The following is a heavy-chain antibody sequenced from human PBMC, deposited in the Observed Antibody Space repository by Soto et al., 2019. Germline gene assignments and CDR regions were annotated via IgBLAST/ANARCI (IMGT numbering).Heavy chain of an antibody. CDR3: AGDLGFRDFDVHY. D-gene: IGHD2-21*02. J-gene: IGHJ4*02. Sequence: QVQLVQSGAEVKKPGASVKVSCKASGYTFTNSGFSWVRQAPGQGLEWVGWIRVKNGDTHNAQKLQGRVTMTTDTXTSTAFMELRSLRSAATAVYYCAGDLGFRDFDVHYWGQGTLITVSS. CDR2: IRVKNGDT. V-gene: IGHV1-18*01. CDR1: GYTFTNSG.